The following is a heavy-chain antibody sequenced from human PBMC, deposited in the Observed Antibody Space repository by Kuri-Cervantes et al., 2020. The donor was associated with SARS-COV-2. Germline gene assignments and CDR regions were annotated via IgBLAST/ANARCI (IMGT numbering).Heavy chain of an antibody. CDR1: GFTFSGHW. J-gene: IGHJ4*02. CDR2: INSDGSST. D-gene: IGHD5-12*01. Sequence: GGSLSLSCAASGFTFSGHWIHWVRQAPGKGLVWVSRINSDGSSTSYADSVKGRFTISRDNAKNTLYLQMNSLRAEDTAVYYCARVYSGYNNFDYWGQGTLVTVSS. CDR3: ARVYSGYNNFDY. V-gene: IGHV3-74*01.